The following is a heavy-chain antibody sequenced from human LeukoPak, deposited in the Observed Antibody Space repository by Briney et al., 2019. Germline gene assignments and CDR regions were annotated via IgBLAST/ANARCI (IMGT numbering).Heavy chain of an antibody. CDR1: GFTFSRYA. J-gene: IGHJ4*02. CDR3: ARWNSGWEFDY. V-gene: IGHV3-30-3*01. D-gene: IGHD6-19*01. Sequence: PGRSLRLSCVASGFTFSRYAMHWVRQAPGKGLEWVAVMSYHGSNEHYADSVKGRFTISRDNSKNTLYLQMNSLRAEDTAVYYCARWNSGWEFDYWGQGTLVSVSS. CDR2: MSYHGSNE.